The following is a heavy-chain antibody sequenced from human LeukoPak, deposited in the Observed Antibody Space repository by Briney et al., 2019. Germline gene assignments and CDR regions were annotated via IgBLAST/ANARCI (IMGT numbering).Heavy chain of an antibody. J-gene: IGHJ6*03. D-gene: IGHD6-19*01. CDR1: GYTFTGYY. Sequence: ASVKVSCKASGYTFTGYYMHWVRQAPGQGLDWMGWISGYKTKTDYAQKFQGRVTMTTDTSTSTAYMELRSLRSDDTAVYYCARGGRLDSYNSMDVWGQGTTVTVSS. CDR2: ISGYKTKT. CDR3: ARGGRLDSYNSMDV. V-gene: IGHV1-18*04.